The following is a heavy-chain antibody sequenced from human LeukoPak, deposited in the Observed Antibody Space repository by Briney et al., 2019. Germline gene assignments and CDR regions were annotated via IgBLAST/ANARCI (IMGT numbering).Heavy chain of an antibody. Sequence: SETLSLTCAVYGGSFSGYYWSWIRQPPGKGLEWIGEINHSGSTSYNPSLKSRVTISVDTSKNQFSLKLSSVTAADTAVYYCARWITVTIVGSYYFDYWGQGTLVTVSS. CDR2: INHSGST. V-gene: IGHV4-34*01. CDR3: ARWITVTIVGSYYFDY. J-gene: IGHJ4*02. CDR1: GGSFSGYY. D-gene: IGHD4-17*01.